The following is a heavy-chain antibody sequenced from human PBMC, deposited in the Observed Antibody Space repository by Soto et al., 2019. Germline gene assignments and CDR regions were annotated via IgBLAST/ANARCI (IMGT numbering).Heavy chain of an antibody. CDR1: GYTFTNHG. V-gene: IGHV1-18*04. Sequence: PSVKVSCKASGYTFTNHGISWVRQAPGQGLEWMGWISAHNGNTNYAQNFQGRVTMTTDRSTSTASMDLRSLRSDDTAIYYCARGGQYSYYGFLYVGMDVWGQGTTVTVSS. CDR2: ISAHNGNT. J-gene: IGHJ6*02. D-gene: IGHD3-3*01. CDR3: ARGGQYSYYGFLYVGMDV.